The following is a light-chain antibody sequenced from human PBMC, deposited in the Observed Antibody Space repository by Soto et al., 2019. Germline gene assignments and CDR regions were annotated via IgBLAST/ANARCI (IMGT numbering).Light chain of an antibody. J-gene: IGKJ1*01. CDR2: KAS. CDR3: QQYNSYLWT. V-gene: IGKV1-5*03. Sequence: DIQMTQSPSTLSASVGDRVTITCRASQSVSTWLAWYQQKPGKVPNLLIYKASSLESGVPSRFRGSGSGTEFTLTISSLQPDDFATYYCQQYNSYLWTFGQGTKVEIK. CDR1: QSVSTW.